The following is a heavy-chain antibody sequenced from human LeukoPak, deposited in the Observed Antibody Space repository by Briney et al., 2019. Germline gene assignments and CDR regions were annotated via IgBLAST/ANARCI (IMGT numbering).Heavy chain of an antibody. CDR2: ISGSGGST. CDR3: AGSLSTVTTFDY. CDR1: GFTLSSYA. D-gene: IGHD4-17*01. V-gene: IGHV3-23*01. Sequence: GGSLRLSCAASGFTLSSYAMSWVRQAPGKGLEWVSAISGSGGSTYYADSVKGRFTISRDNSKNTLYLQMNSLRAEDTAVYYCAGSLSTVTTFDYWGQGTLVTVSS. J-gene: IGHJ4*02.